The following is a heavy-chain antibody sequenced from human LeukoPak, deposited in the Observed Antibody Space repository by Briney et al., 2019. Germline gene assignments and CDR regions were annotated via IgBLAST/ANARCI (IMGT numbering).Heavy chain of an antibody. Sequence: SETLSLTCTVSGGSISSYYWSWIRQPAGKGLEWIGRIYSSGSTNYNPSLKSRVTISVDTSKNQFSLKLSSVTAADTAVYYCARSVRYDSSGYYHYRAFDIWGQGTMVTVSS. CDR1: GGSISSYY. D-gene: IGHD3-22*01. J-gene: IGHJ3*02. CDR2: IYSSGST. CDR3: ARSVRYDSSGYYHYRAFDI. V-gene: IGHV4-4*07.